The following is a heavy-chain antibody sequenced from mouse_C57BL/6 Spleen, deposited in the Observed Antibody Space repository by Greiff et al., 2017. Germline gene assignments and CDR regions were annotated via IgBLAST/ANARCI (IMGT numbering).Heavy chain of an antibody. V-gene: IGHV1-80*01. D-gene: IGHD2-1*01. CDR1: GYACSSYW. CDR3: ARNGNYWYFDV. J-gene: IGHJ1*03. CDR2: MDPGDVVT. Sequence: QVQLQQSGAELVKPGASVKISCKASGYACSSYWMSWVKQRPGKGLEWIGQMDPGDVVTNYNGKFKGKATLTADKSSSTAYMQLSSLTSEDSAVYFCARNGNYWYFDVWGTGTTVTVSS.